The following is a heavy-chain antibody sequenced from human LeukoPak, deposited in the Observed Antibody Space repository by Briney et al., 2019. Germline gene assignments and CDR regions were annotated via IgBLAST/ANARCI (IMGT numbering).Heavy chain of an antibody. Sequence: PSETLSLTCTVSGGSISSGGYYWSWIRQHPGKGLEWIGYIYYSGSTYYNPSLKSRVSISVDTSKNQFSLKLSSVTAVDTAVYYCARAVAGTRVDYWGQGTLVTVSS. CDR3: ARAVAGTRVDY. CDR2: IYYSGST. CDR1: GGSISSGGYY. D-gene: IGHD6-19*01. V-gene: IGHV4-31*03. J-gene: IGHJ4*02.